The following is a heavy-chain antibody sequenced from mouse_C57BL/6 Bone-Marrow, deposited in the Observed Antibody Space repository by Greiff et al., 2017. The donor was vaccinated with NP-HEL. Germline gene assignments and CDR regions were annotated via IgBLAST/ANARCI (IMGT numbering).Heavy chain of an antibody. D-gene: IGHD2-4*01. CDR2: INYDGSST. Sequence: EVKLMESEGGLVQPGSSMKLSCTASGFTFSDYYMAWVRQVPEKGLEWVANINYDGSSTYYLDSLKSRFIISRDNAKNILYLQMSSLKSEDTATYYCARDRCYDYDENAMDYWGQGTSVTVSS. CDR3: ARDRCYDYDENAMDY. CDR1: GFTFSDYY. V-gene: IGHV5-16*01. J-gene: IGHJ4*01.